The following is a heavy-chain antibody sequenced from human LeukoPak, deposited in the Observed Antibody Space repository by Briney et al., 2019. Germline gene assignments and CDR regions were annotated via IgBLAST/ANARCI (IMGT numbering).Heavy chain of an antibody. CDR1: GFTFSSYW. Sequence: GGSLRLSCAASGFTFSSYWMHWVRQAPGKGLVWVSRINSDGSSTSYADSVKGRFTISRDNAKNTLYLQMNSLRAEDTAVYYCSSGYYYGGFDYWGQGTLATVSS. CDR3: SSGYYYGGFDY. J-gene: IGHJ4*02. CDR2: INSDGSST. V-gene: IGHV3-74*01. D-gene: IGHD3-22*01.